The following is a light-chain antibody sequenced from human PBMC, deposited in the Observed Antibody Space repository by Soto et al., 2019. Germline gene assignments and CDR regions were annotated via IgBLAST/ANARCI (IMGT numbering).Light chain of an antibody. CDR1: SSNVGSNA. CDR3: ATWYDSLNGYV. V-gene: IGLV1-44*01. CDR2: SNN. Sequence: QSALTQPPSASESPGQRVTISCSGSSSNVGSNAVNWYQQLPGTAPTLLIYSNNERLSGVPDRFSGSKSGTSASLAISGLQSEDEADYYCATWYDSLNGYVFGTGPKV. J-gene: IGLJ1*01.